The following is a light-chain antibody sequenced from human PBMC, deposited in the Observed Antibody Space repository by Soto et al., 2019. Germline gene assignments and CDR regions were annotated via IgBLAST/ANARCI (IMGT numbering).Light chain of an antibody. CDR2: GAS. Sequence: EIVMTQSPATLSVSPGERATLSCRASQSDRSNLAWYQQKPGQAPRLLIYGASTRTTDIPASFSGSGSGTEFTLTISSLQSEDSAVYFCQYYNNGPPMYTFGQGTKLEIK. CDR1: QSDRSN. V-gene: IGKV3-15*01. J-gene: IGKJ2*01. CDR3: QYYNNGPPMYT.